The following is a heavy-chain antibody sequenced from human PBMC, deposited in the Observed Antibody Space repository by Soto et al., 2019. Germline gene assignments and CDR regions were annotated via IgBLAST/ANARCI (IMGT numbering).Heavy chain of an antibody. J-gene: IGHJ4*02. D-gene: IGHD3-22*01. CDR3: AGIAVVNGAWPHLDY. Sequence: PSETLSLTCTVSRGSISSSSYYWGWIRQPPGKGLEWIGSIYYSGSTYYNPSLKSRVTISVDTSKNQFSLKLSSVSAADTAVYYCAGIAVVNGAWPHLDYCGQGNLGTVST. V-gene: IGHV4-39*01. CDR2: IYYSGST. CDR1: RGSISSSSYY.